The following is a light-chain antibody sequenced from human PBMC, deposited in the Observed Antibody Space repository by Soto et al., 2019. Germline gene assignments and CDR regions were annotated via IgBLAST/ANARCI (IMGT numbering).Light chain of an antibody. V-gene: IGKV1-33*01. CDR3: QQYDNLPLT. CDR2: DAS. J-gene: IGKJ4*01. Sequence: DIQMTQSPSSLSASVGDRVTITCQASQDIKNYLNWYQQKSGKAPKLLIYDASDLETGVPSRFSGSGSGTDLTFTTNSLQSEDIATYYCQQYDNLPLTFGVGTKVEIK. CDR1: QDIKNY.